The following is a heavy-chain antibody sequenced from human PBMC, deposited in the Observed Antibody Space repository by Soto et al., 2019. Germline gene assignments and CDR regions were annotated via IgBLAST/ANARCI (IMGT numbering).Heavy chain of an antibody. Sequence: PSETLSLTCTVSGGSISSSDYYWGWIRQPPGKGLEWIGSIYYSGSTYYNPSLKSRVTISIDTSKNQFSLKLSSVTAADTAVYYCARRGGHDSSGWPDYWGQGTLVTVSS. CDR3: ARRGGHDSSGWPDY. J-gene: IGHJ4*02. D-gene: IGHD6-19*01. CDR2: IYYSGST. CDR1: GGSISSSDYY. V-gene: IGHV4-39*01.